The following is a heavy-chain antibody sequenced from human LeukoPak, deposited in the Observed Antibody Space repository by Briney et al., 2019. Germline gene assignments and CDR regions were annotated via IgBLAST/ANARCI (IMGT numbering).Heavy chain of an antibody. D-gene: IGHD3-3*01. CDR3: VTGGASNGHNFFGRH. Sequence: GESLRLSCAVSGITFSTYTMSWVRQAPGKGLQWLLSISSDSLSTYSTDSLKGQFTIFRDNVKNILFLQMNSLRAEDTAVYYCVTGGASNGHNFFGRHWGPGTQVTVSA. V-gene: IGHV3-23*05. CDR1: GITFSTYT. J-gene: IGHJ4*02. CDR2: ISSDSLST.